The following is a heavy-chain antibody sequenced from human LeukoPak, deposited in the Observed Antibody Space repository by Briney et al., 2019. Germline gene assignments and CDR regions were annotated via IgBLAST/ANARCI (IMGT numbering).Heavy chain of an antibody. CDR1: GFTFSSYS. J-gene: IGHJ3*02. Sequence: GGSLRLSCAASGFTFSSYSMNWVRQAPGKGLVWVSRINSDGSSTTYADSVKGRFTISRDNAKNTLYLQMNSLRAEDTAVYYCARAPYYYDTSGFLIWGQGTMVTVSS. D-gene: IGHD3-22*01. V-gene: IGHV3-74*01. CDR3: ARAPYYYDTSGFLI. CDR2: INSDGSST.